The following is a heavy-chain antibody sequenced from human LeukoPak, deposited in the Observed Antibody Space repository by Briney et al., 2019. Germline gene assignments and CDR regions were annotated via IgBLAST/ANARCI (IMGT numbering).Heavy chain of an antibody. J-gene: IGHJ4*02. CDR1: GSTFSSYA. Sequence: GRSLRLSCAASGSTFSSYAMHWVRQAPGKGLEWVAVISYDGSNKYYADSVKGRFTISRDNSKNTLYLQMNSLRAEDTAVYYCAREDTAMVLIDYWGQGTLVTVSS. CDR2: ISYDGSNK. V-gene: IGHV3-30-3*01. D-gene: IGHD5-18*01. CDR3: AREDTAMVLIDY.